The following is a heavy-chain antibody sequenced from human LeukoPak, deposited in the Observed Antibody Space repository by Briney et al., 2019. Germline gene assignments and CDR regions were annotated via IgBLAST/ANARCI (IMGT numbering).Heavy chain of an antibody. Sequence: GGSLRLSCAVSGFTSDGHAMHWVRQASGKGLEWVAGIMWRSGSTGYGDSVKGRFTISRDNAKKSLYLQMNGLRVEDTAFYYCTKDLTPGGADVWGQGTTVTVSS. J-gene: IGHJ6*02. CDR3: TKDLTPGGADV. CDR1: GFTSDGHA. V-gene: IGHV3-9*02. CDR2: IMWRSGST. D-gene: IGHD3-10*01.